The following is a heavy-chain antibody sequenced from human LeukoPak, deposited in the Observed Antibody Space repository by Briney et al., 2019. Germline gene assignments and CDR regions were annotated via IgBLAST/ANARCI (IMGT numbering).Heavy chain of an antibody. CDR2: ISASGGST. D-gene: IGHD6-13*01. V-gene: IGHV3-23*01. CDR1: GFTFSSYA. J-gene: IGHJ6*03. CDR3: ARAHGIAAAGAPQQYYYYMDV. Sequence: PGGSLRLSCAASGFTFSSYAMSWVRQAPGKGLEWVSAISASGGSTYYADSVKGRFTISRDNSKNTLYLQMNSLRAEDTAVYYCARAHGIAAAGAPQQYYYYMDVWGKGTTVTVSS.